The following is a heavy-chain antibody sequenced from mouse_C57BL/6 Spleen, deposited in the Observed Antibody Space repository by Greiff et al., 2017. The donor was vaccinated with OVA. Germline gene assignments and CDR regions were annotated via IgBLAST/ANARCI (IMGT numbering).Heavy chain of an antibody. CDR1: GFTFSDYY. V-gene: IGHV5-16*01. J-gene: IGHJ2*01. Sequence: DVKLVESEGGLVQPGRSMKLSCTASGFTFSDYYMAWVRQVPEKGLEWVANINYDGSSTYYLDSLKSRFIISRDNAKNILYLQMSSLKSEDTATYYCAKVDGYYVFDYWGQGTTLTVSS. CDR3: AKVDGYYVFDY. CDR2: INYDGSST. D-gene: IGHD2-3*01.